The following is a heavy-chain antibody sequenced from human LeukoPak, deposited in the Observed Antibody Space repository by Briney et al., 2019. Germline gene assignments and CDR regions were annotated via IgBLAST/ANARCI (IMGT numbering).Heavy chain of an antibody. V-gene: IGHV1-8*01. CDR1: GYTFTSYD. CDR2: MNPNSGNT. Sequence: EASVKVSRKASGYTFTSYDINWVRQATGQGLEWMGWMNPNSGNTGYAQKFQGRVTMTRNTSISTAYMELSSLRSEDAAVYYCARSAKYYYYYYMDVWGKGTTVTVSS. CDR3: ARSAKYYYYYYMDV. J-gene: IGHJ6*03.